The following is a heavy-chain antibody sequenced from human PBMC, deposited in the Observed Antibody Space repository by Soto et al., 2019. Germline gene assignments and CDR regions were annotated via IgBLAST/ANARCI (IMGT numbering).Heavy chain of an antibody. CDR2: MGTAGDT. CDR1: GFNFSSHD. Sequence: EVQLVESGGGLVQPGGSLRLSCAASGFNFSSHDMHWVRQATGKGLECVSTMGTAGDTYYPGSVKGRFTISRENAKNSLYLQMNSLRAGDTAVYYCARGPRGGDYGGLVDYWGQGTLVTVSS. D-gene: IGHD4-17*01. CDR3: ARGPRGGDYGGLVDY. J-gene: IGHJ4*02. V-gene: IGHV3-13*01.